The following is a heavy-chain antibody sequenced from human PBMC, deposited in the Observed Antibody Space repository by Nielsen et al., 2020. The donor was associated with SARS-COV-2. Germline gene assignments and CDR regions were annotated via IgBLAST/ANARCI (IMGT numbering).Heavy chain of an antibody. J-gene: IGHJ6*02. V-gene: IGHV4-59*12. D-gene: IGHD3-3*01. CDR1: GGSISSSY. Sequence: SETLSLTCTVSGGSISSSYWSWIRQPPGKGLEWIGYIYYSGSTYYNPSLKSRVTISVDTSKNQLSLKLSSVTAADTALYYCARERVGGITIFGVVTRYGMDVWGQGTTVTVSS. CDR3: ARERVGGITIFGVVTRYGMDV. CDR2: IYYSGST.